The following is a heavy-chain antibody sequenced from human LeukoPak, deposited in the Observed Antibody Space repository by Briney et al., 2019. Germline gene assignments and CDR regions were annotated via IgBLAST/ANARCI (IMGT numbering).Heavy chain of an antibody. D-gene: IGHD4-17*01. CDR1: GGSFSGYY. J-gene: IGHJ4*02. Sequence: SETLSLTCAVYGGSFSGYYWSWIRQPPGKGLEWIGEINHSGSTNYNPSLKSRVTISVDTSKNQFSLKLSSVTAADTAVYYCATSYYGDYVPSDYWGQGTLVTVSS. V-gene: IGHV4-34*01. CDR3: ATSYYGDYVPSDY. CDR2: INHSGST.